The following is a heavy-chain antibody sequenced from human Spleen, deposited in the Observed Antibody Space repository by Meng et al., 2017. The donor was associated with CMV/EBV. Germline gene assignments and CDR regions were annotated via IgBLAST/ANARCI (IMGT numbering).Heavy chain of an antibody. J-gene: IGHJ5*02. D-gene: IGHD1-26*01. CDR2: IYYSGST. V-gene: IGHV4-38-2*02. Sequence: SETLSLTCTVSGYSISSGYYWGWIRQPPGKGLEWIGSIYYSGSTYYNPSLKSRVTISVDTSKNQFSLKLSSVTAADTAVYYCARISGSYLNWFDPWGQGTLVTVSS. CDR1: GYSISSGYY. CDR3: ARISGSYLNWFDP.